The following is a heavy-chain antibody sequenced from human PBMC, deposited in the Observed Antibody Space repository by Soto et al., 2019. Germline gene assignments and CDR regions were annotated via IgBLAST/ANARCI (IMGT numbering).Heavy chain of an antibody. Sequence: ASVKVSCKASGYTFTSYYMHWVRQAPGQGLEWMGIINPSGGSTSYTQKFQGRVTMTRDTSTSTVYMELSSLRSEDTAVYYCARDGPGDGMDVWGQGTTVTVSS. V-gene: IGHV1-46*01. CDR3: ARDGPGDGMDV. CDR2: INPSGGST. J-gene: IGHJ6*02. D-gene: IGHD3-10*01. CDR1: GYTFTSYY.